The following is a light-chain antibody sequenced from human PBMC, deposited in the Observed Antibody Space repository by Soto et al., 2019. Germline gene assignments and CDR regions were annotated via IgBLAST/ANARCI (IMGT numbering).Light chain of an antibody. CDR3: SSDAGNLYA. Sequence: QSALTQPPSASGSPGQSVTISCTGTSSDVGGYNYVSWYQQHPGKAPKLMIYEVSNRPSGVPERFSGSKSGNTASLTASGLQAEDEADDYCSSDAGNLYAFGTGTKLTVL. J-gene: IGLJ1*01. V-gene: IGLV2-8*01. CDR2: EVS. CDR1: SSDVGGYNY.